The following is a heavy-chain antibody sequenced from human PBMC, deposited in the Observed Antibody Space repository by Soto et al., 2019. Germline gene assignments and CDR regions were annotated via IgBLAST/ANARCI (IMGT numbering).Heavy chain of an antibody. D-gene: IGHD5-18*01. Sequence: PGGSLRLSCAASGFTFSDHYMDWVRQAPGKGLEWVGRTKNKANSYTTEYAASVKGRFTISRDDSKNSLYLQMNSLKTEDTAVYYCARVDTAMDYYYYGMDVWGQGTTVTVSS. CDR1: GFTFSDHY. CDR2: TKNKANSYTT. J-gene: IGHJ6*02. V-gene: IGHV3-72*01. CDR3: ARVDTAMDYYYYGMDV.